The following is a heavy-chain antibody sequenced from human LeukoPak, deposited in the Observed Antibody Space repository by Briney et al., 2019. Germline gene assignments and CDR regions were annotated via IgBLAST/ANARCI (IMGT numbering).Heavy chain of an antibody. D-gene: IGHD4-23*01. Sequence: GASVKVSCKASGGTFSSYAISWVRQAPGQGLEWMGRIIPILGIANYAQKFQGRVTITADKSTSTAYMELSRLRSDDTAVYYCARERTTVVTLDYYYGMDVWGQGTTVTVSS. CDR3: ARERTTVVTLDYYYGMDV. V-gene: IGHV1-69*04. J-gene: IGHJ6*02. CDR1: GGTFSSYA. CDR2: IIPILGIA.